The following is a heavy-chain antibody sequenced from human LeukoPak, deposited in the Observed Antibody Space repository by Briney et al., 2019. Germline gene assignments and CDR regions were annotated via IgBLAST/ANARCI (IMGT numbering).Heavy chain of an antibody. CDR3: ARGWYFDY. D-gene: IGHD2-15*01. J-gene: IGHJ4*02. CDR2: ISSSSSTI. CDR1: GFTFSSYG. V-gene: IGHV3-48*01. Sequence: PGGSLRLSCAASGFTFSSYGMHWVRQAPGKGLEWVSYISSSSSTIYYADSVKGRFTISRDNAKNSLYLQMNSLRAEDTAVYYCARGWYFDYWGQGTLVTVSS.